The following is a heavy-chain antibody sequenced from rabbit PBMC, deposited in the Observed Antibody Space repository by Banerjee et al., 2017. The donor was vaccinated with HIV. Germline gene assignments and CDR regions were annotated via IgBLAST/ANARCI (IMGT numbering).Heavy chain of an antibody. CDR3: ARAGEGGDGYLNL. D-gene: IGHD5-1*01. CDR2: IYVGSGGGT. Sequence: QEQLEESGGGLVKPEGSLTLTCKASGFPFSNKAVMCWVRQAPGKGLEWIACIYVGSGGGTKYASWAKGRFTISKTSSTTVTLQMASLTVADTATYFCARAGEGGDGYLNLWGPGTLVTVS. CDR1: GFPFSNKAV. J-gene: IGHJ4*01. V-gene: IGHV1S45*01.